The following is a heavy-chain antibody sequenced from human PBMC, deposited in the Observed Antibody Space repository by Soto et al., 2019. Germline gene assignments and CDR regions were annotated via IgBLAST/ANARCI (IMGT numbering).Heavy chain of an antibody. CDR2: ISTSIGHT. V-gene: IGHV1-18*01. CDR1: GYTFTDYA. J-gene: IGHJ5*02. Sequence: GASVKVSCKASGYTFTDYAITWVRQAPGRGLEWVGWISTSIGHTNYAQNFQGRVTMTTVSSTTTAYMELRNLRSDDTATYYCARSSYCSGGTCTNWFHPWGQGTLVTVSS. D-gene: IGHD2-15*01. CDR3: ARSSYCSGGTCTNWFHP.